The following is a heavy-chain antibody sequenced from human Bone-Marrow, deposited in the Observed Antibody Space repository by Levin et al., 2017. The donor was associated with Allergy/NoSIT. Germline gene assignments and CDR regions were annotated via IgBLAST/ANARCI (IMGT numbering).Heavy chain of an antibody. J-gene: IGHJ6*02. V-gene: IGHV3-30*18. CDR1: GFTFSSYG. Sequence: AGGSLRLSCAASGFTFSSYGMHWVRQAPGKGLEWVAVISYDGSNKYYADSVKGRFTISRDNSKNTLYLQMNSLRAEDTAVYYCAKGWQQLVWPYGMDVWGQGTTVTVSS. CDR3: AKGWQQLVWPYGMDV. D-gene: IGHD6-13*01. CDR2: ISYDGSNK.